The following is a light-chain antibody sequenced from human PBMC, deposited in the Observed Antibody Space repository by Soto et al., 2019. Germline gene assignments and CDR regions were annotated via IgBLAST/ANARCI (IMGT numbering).Light chain of an antibody. CDR1: SSDVGYYNY. V-gene: IGLV2-11*01. CDR2: DVS. J-gene: IGLJ1*01. Sequence: QSALTQPRSVSGSPGQSVTISCTGTSSDVGYYNYVSWYQQHPGKAPKVMICDVSERPSGVPDRFSGSKSGNTASLTISGLQAEDEADYYCCSYAGSPRYVFGTGTKVTVL. CDR3: CSYAGSPRYV.